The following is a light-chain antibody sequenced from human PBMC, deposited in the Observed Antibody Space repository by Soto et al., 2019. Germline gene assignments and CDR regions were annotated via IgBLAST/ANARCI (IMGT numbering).Light chain of an antibody. V-gene: IGLV1-44*01. CDR2: VDN. CDR3: AAWGANRDLL. Sequence: QSVLIQPPSASGTPGQTVTISCSGDYSNIGRYPVNWYQQVPGMAPRLLIYVDNQRPSGVPARFSASRSGASASLAISGHQSADEADYYCAAWGANRDLLFGGGTQLTVL. CDR1: YSNIGRYP. J-gene: IGLJ7*01.